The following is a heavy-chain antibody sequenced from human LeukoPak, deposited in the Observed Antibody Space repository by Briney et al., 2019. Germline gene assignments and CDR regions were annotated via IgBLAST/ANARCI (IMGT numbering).Heavy chain of an antibody. CDR2: IYHSGST. CDR1: GGSISCGDYY. V-gene: IGHV4-30-4*01. Sequence: TSETLSLTCTVSGGSISCGDYYWSWIRQPPGKGLEWTGYIYHSGSTYFNPSLKSRVTISVDTSKNQFSLKLSSVTAADTAVYYCARGPDSSGYYYLDFWGQGTLVTVSS. CDR3: ARGPDSSGYYYLDF. J-gene: IGHJ4*02. D-gene: IGHD3-22*01.